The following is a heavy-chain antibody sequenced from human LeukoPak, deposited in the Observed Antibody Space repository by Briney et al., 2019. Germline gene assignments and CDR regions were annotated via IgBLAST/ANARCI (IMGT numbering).Heavy chain of an antibody. CDR1: GGSISSRSYY. V-gene: IGHV4-39*07. CDR2: IYYSGST. D-gene: IGHD6-13*01. CDR3: ARAYRSSWYANWFDP. Sequence: SETLSLTCTVSGGSISSRSYYWGWIRQPPGKGLEWIGSIYYSGSTYYNPSLKSRVTISVDTSKNQFSLKLSSVTAADTAVYFCARAYRSSWYANWFDPWGQGTLVTVSS. J-gene: IGHJ5*02.